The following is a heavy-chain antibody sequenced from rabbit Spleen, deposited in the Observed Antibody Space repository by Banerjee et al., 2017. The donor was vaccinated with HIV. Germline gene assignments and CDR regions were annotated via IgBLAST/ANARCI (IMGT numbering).Heavy chain of an antibody. CDR1: GFSFSNNYV. V-gene: IGHV1S45*01. Sequence: QEQLEESGGDLVKPGASLTLTCTASGFSFSNNYVMCWVRQAPGKGLEWIACSYAGSSGSTYSAIWAKGRFTISKTSSTTVTLQMTSLTAADTATYFCARDTGTSFSTYGMDLWGQGTLVTVS. D-gene: IGHD7-1*01. CDR2: SYAGSSGST. J-gene: IGHJ6*01. CDR3: ARDTGTSFSTYGMDL.